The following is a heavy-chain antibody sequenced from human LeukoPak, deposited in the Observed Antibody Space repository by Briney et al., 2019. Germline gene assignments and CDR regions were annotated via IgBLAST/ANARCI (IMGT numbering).Heavy chain of an antibody. D-gene: IGHD1-26*01. CDR3: ARGSATKLKGYFDY. J-gene: IGHJ4*02. CDR1: GFTFSSYA. Sequence: GRSLRLSCAASGFTFSSYAMHWVRQAPGKGLEWVAVISYDGSNKYYADSVKGRFTISRDNSKNTLYLQMNSLRAEDTAVYYCARGSATKLKGYFDYWGQGTLVTVSS. CDR2: ISYDGSNK. V-gene: IGHV3-30-3*01.